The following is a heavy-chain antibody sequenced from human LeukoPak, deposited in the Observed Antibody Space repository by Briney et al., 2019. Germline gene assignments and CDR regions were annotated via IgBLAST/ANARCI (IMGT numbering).Heavy chain of an antibody. CDR2: IYSGGST. D-gene: IGHD3-9*01. CDR1: GFTVSSNY. J-gene: IGHJ6*02. V-gene: IGHV3-66*01. Sequence: PGGSLRLSCAASGFTVSSNYISWVRQAPGKGLEWVSVIYSGGSTYYADSVKGRFTISRDNSKNTLYLQMNSLRAEDTAVYYCARVPIRYFDYYYGMDVWGQRTTVTVSS. CDR3: ARVPIRYFDYYYGMDV.